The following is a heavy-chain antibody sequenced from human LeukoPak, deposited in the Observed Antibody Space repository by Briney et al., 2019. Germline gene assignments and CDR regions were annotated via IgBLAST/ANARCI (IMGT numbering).Heavy chain of an antibody. Sequence: SQTLSLTCTVSGGSISSGDYYWSWIRQPPGKGLEWIGYIYYSGSTYYNPSLKSRVTISVDTSKNQFSPKLSSVTAADTAVYYCARVWFGELSIDYWGQGTLVTVSS. CDR2: IYYSGST. J-gene: IGHJ4*02. V-gene: IGHV4-30-4*01. D-gene: IGHD3-10*01. CDR1: GGSISSGDYY. CDR3: ARVWFGELSIDY.